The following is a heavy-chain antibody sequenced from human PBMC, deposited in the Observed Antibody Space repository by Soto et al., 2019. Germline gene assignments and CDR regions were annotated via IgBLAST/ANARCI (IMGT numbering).Heavy chain of an antibody. Sequence: ASVKVSCKASGYTFTSYDINWVRQATGQGLEWMGWMNPNSGNTGYAQKFQGRVTMTRNTSISTAYMELSSLRSEDTAVYYCARDCTNGVCYYYYGMDVWGQGTTVTVSS. J-gene: IGHJ6*02. V-gene: IGHV1-8*01. CDR2: MNPNSGNT. D-gene: IGHD2-8*01. CDR1: GYTFTSYD. CDR3: ARDCTNGVCYYYYGMDV.